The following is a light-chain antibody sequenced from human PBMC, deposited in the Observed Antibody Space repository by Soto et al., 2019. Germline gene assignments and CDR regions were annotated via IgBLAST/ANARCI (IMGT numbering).Light chain of an antibody. CDR2: NDN. J-gene: IGLJ2*01. CDR3: AAWDDSLSGVV. CDR1: TSNIGSNY. V-gene: IGLV1-47*02. Sequence: QSVLTQPPSTSGTPGQTVTISYSGSTSNIGSNYVYWYQQLPGTAPQLLISNDNQRPSGVPDRFSGSKSGTSASLAISGLRSEDEADYSCAAWDDSLSGVVFGGGTKLTVL.